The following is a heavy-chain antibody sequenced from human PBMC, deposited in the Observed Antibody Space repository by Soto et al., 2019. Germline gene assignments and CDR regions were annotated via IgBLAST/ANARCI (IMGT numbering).Heavy chain of an antibody. D-gene: IGHD3-9*01. CDR1: GGSISRSGYL. CDR2: IHYDGTT. J-gene: IGHJ3*02. Sequence: QLQLQESGPGLVKPSETLSLTCSVSGGSISRSGYLWGWIRQPPGMALEWTGSIHYDGTTYYKSSLNSRVTISLDTCISQCSLRLSSVTAADTAIYYCARHRNILTGDDSFDIWGQGTMVTVSS. V-gene: IGHV4-39*01. CDR3: ARHRNILTGDDSFDI.